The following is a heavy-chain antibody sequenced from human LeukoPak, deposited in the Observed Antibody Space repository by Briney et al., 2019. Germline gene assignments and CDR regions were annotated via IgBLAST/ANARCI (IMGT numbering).Heavy chain of an antibody. CDR1: GGSISSYY. D-gene: IGHD1-26*01. Sequence: PSETLSLTCTVSGGSISSYYWSWIRQPPGKGLEWIGYIYYSGSTNYNPSLKSRVTISVDTSKNQFSLKLSSVTAADTAVYYCARELMGATRGYFDYWGQGTLVTVSS. CDR2: IYYSGST. CDR3: ARELMGATRGYFDY. J-gene: IGHJ4*02. V-gene: IGHV4-59*01.